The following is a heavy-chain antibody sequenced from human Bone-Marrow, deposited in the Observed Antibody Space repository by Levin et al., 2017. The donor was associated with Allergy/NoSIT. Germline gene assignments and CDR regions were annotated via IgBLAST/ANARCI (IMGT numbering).Heavy chain of an antibody. CDR2: IYHSGST. Sequence: SETLSLTCTVSGGSVSSGSYYWSWIRQPPGTGLEWIAYIYHSGSTKYNPSLKSRVTISIATSRNQFSLRLTSLTAADTAVYYCARGSYFGGLSFDCWGKGTLVTVSS. D-gene: IGHD4-23*01. CDR1: GGSVSSGSYY. CDR3: ARGSYFGGLSFDC. J-gene: IGHJ4*02. V-gene: IGHV4-61*01.